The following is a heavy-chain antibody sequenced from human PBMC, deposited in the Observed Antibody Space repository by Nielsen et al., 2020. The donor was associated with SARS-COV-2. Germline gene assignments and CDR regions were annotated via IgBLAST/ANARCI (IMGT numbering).Heavy chain of an antibody. V-gene: IGHV3-23*01. D-gene: IGHD1-1*01. CDR3: GRDQGWKGNDY. CDR1: GFTVSTYA. CDR2: ISVSGSTT. Sequence: GGSLRLSCAASGFTVSTYAMSWVRQATGKGLEWVSAISVSGSTTYYTDSVEGRFTISRDNSKNTLYLQMDSLKAEDTAVYYCGRDQGWKGNDYWGQGTLVTVSS. J-gene: IGHJ4*02.